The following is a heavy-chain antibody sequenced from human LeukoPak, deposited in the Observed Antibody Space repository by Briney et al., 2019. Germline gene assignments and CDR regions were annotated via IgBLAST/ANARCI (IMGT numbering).Heavy chain of an antibody. CDR1: GFTFSNAW. CDR3: TPGGEMATFDY. V-gene: IGHV3-15*01. J-gene: IGHJ4*02. D-gene: IGHD5-24*01. CDR2: IKSKTDGGTT. Sequence: GGSLRLSCAASGFTFSNAWMSWVRQAPGKGLEWVGRIKSKTDGGTTDYAAPVKGRFTISRDDSKNTLYLHMNSLKTEDTAVYYCTPGGEMATFDYWGQGTLVTVSS.